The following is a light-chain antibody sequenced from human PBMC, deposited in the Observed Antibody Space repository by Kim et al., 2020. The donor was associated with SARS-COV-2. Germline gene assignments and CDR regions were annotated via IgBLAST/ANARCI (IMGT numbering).Light chain of an antibody. V-gene: IGKV3-20*01. CDR2: GKS. Sequence: PGETATLSCKTSPGASATTVGWLQYRPGQAPRFLISGKSRRAAGVPDRFGVIASGTESTLTITRLETEDVGVYFCQYFGGSLTWAFGQGTKVDIK. CDR1: PGASATT. CDR3: QYFGGSLTWA. J-gene: IGKJ1*01.